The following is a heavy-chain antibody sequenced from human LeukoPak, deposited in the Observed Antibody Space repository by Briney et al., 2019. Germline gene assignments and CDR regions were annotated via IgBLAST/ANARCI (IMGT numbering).Heavy chain of an antibody. Sequence: GESLKISCKGSGYNFTSYWIGWVRQMPGKGLEWMGIIYPGDSDTRYSPSFQRQVTISADKSINTAYLQWSSLKASDTAMYYCARRVVNNRNWYFNLWGRGTLVTVSS. CDR2: IYPGDSDT. CDR1: GYNFTSYW. J-gene: IGHJ2*01. CDR3: ARRVVNNRNWYFNL. D-gene: IGHD4-23*01. V-gene: IGHV5-51*01.